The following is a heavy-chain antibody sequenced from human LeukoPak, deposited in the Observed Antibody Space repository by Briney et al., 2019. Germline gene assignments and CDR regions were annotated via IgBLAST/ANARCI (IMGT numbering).Heavy chain of an antibody. V-gene: IGHV1-18*01. Sequence: ASVKVSCKASSYTFSSYGISWVRQAPGQGLEWMGWVSVYNGNTNYAQKLQGRVTITADESTSTAYMELSSLRSEDTAVYYCARGATVPAAIGDAFDIWGQGTMVTVSS. CDR3: ARGATVPAAIGDAFDI. J-gene: IGHJ3*02. CDR1: SYTFSSYG. D-gene: IGHD2-2*02. CDR2: VSVYNGNT.